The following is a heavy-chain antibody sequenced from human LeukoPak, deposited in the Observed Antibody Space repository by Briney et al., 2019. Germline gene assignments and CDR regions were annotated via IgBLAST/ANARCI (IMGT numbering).Heavy chain of an antibody. CDR1: GFTFSSYA. Sequence: GGSLRLSCAASGFTFSSYAMSWVRQAPGKGLEWVSAISGSGCFTVYSDSVKGRFTISRDNSKNTLYLQMNSLRVEDTAVYFCVKGPQTTWFDSWGQGTLVTVSS. CDR3: VKGPQTTWFDS. J-gene: IGHJ5*01. V-gene: IGHV3-23*01. CDR2: ISGSGCFT. D-gene: IGHD1/OR15-1a*01.